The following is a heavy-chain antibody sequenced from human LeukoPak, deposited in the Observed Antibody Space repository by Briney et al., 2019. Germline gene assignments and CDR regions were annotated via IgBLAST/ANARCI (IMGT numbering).Heavy chain of an antibody. CDR3: ASYLVPGYFQH. CDR2: IYYSGST. J-gene: IGHJ1*01. V-gene: IGHV4-30-4*01. CDR1: GGSISSGDYY. Sequence: PSETLSLTCTVSGGSISSGDYYWSWIRQPPGKDLEWIGYIYYSGSTYYNPSLKSRVTISVDTSKNQFSLKLSSVTAADTAVYYCASYLVPGYFQHWGQGTLVTVSS. D-gene: IGHD2-2*01.